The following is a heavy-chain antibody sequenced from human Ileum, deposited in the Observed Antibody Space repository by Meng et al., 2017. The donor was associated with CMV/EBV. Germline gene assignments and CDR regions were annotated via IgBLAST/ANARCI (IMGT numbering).Heavy chain of an antibody. CDR2: IKEDGSEK. V-gene: IGHV3-7*01. CDR1: GFTFSSFC. D-gene: IGHD1-26*01. Sequence: GGSLRLSGAASGFTFSSFCMSWVRQAPGKGLEWVASIKEDGSEKYYVGSLKGRFTIFRDNAKNSLYLQMNSLRTEDTAVYYCARDWWELRHFDYWGQGTLVTVSS. J-gene: IGHJ4*02. CDR3: ARDWWELRHFDY.